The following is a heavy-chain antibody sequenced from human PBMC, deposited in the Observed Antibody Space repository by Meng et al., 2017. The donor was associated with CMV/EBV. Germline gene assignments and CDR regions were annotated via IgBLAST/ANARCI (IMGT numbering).Heavy chain of an antibody. CDR2: INRDGSRT. D-gene: IGHD6-6*01. J-gene: IGHJ5*02. CDR1: GSTVSSCW. Sequence: AAGSTVSSCWMHWGRQARGKGLVWDSLINRDGSRTSYADSVKGRFTISRGNAKNTLYLQMNCLRAEDTAVYYCARDSIAARPGWFDPWGQGTLVTVSS. V-gene: IGHV3-74*01. CDR3: ARDSIAARPGWFDP.